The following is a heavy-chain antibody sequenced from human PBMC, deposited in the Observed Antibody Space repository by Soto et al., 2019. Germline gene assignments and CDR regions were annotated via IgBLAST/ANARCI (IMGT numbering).Heavy chain of an antibody. Sequence: QVQLVESGGGLVKPGGSLRLSCAASGFTFSDYYMSWFRQAPGKGLEWVSYISSSGTTIYYAESVRGRFTISRDNAKKSLYLQMNSLRFEDAAVYYCARVGDMAYKDWGQGTLVTVSP. D-gene: IGHD3-3*01. V-gene: IGHV3-11*01. CDR3: ARVGDMAYKD. CDR2: ISSSGTTI. J-gene: IGHJ4*02. CDR1: GFTFSDYY.